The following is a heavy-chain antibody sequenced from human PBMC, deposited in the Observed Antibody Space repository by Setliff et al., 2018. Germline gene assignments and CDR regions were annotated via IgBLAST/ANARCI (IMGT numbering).Heavy chain of an antibody. Sequence: LRLYCAASGFTFISYWMSWVRKAPGKGLEWVANIKEEGSEKYYVDSVKGRFTISRDNAKNSLSLQMNSLRAEDTAVYYCARGLWYSSGWFYFDYLGQGTLVTVSS. V-gene: IGHV3-7*01. CDR3: ARGLWYSSGWFYFDY. J-gene: IGHJ4*02. CDR2: IKEEGSEK. CDR1: GFTFISYW. D-gene: IGHD6-19*01.